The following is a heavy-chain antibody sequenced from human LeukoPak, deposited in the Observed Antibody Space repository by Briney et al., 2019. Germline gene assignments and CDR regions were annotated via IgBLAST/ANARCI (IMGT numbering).Heavy chain of an antibody. V-gene: IGHV3-7*01. D-gene: IGHD3-10*01. J-gene: IGHJ6*02. CDR3: ARRNGFTMIPGWGYNMDV. CDR2: IKQEGSEK. CDR1: GFMFSRYW. Sequence: GGSLRLSCAASGFMFSRYWMSWVRQAPGKGLEWVANIKQEGSEKYYVDSVKGRFTVSRDNAKNSLYLQMSSLRAEDTAVYYCARRNGFTMIPGWGYNMDVWGQGTTVTVSS.